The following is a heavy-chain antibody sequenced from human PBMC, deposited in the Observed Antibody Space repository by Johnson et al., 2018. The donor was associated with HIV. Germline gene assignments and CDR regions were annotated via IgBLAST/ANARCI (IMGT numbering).Heavy chain of an antibody. D-gene: IGHD3-3*01. J-gene: IGHJ3*02. CDR1: QFTFSSYY. Sequence: EVQLVESGGGLAKPAWSPRLSCAASQFTFSSYYMNCVRQAPGNGLELVGQVNPNGGSTYLIDSGKDRFNISRDNAKNSLYLQMNSLRAEDTAVYYCARDRGIYEGAFDIWGQGTMVTVSS. V-gene: IGHV3-25*05. CDR3: ARDRGIYEGAFDI. CDR2: VNPNGGST.